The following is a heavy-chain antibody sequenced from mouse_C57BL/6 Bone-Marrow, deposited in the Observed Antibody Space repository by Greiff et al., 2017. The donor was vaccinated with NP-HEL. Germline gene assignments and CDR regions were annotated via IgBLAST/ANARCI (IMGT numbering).Heavy chain of an antibody. CDR3: ARPDYGSSSYWYFDV. V-gene: IGHV2-2*01. CDR2: IWSGGST. J-gene: IGHJ1*03. CDR1: GFSLTSYG. Sequence: VKLKQSGPGLVQPSQSLSITCTVSGFSLTSYGVHWVRQSPGKGLEWLGVIWSGGSTDYNAAFISRLSISKDNSKSQVFFKMNSLQADDTAIYYCARPDYGSSSYWYFDVWGTGTTVTVSS. D-gene: IGHD1-1*01.